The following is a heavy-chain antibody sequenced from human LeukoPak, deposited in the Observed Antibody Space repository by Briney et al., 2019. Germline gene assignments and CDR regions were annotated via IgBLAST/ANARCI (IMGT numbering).Heavy chain of an antibody. V-gene: IGHV3-23*01. Sequence: GGSLRLSCAASGFTFSSYAMSWVRQAPGKGLEWVSAISGSGGSTYYADSVKGRFTISRDNSKNTLYLQMNSLRAEDTAVYYCAKMRIEYSSSSRHFDYWGQRTLVTVSS. CDR2: ISGSGGST. CDR3: AKMRIEYSSSSRHFDY. D-gene: IGHD6-6*01. J-gene: IGHJ4*02. CDR1: GFTFSSYA.